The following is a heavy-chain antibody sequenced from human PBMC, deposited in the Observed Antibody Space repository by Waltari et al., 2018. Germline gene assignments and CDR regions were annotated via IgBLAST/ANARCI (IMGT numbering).Heavy chain of an antibody. CDR3: AKDMNYYGSGATYGMDV. V-gene: IGHV3-23*01. CDR1: GFIFSSNA. CDR2: ISGSGGST. D-gene: IGHD3-10*01. Sequence: EVQLLESGGGLVQPGGSLRLSWAASGFIFSSNAMSWVRQAPGKGLEWVSSISGSGGSTYYADPVKGRFTISRDNSKNTLYLQMNSLRAEDTAVYYCAKDMNYYGSGATYGMDVWGQGTTVTVSS. J-gene: IGHJ6*02.